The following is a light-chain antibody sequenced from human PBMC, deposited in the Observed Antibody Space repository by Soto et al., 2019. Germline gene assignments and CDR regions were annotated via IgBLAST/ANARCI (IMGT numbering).Light chain of an antibody. CDR2: GTS. J-gene: IGKJ3*01. CDR1: QRISTSY. CDR3: QQYGDSPFT. V-gene: IGKV3-20*01. Sequence: EIVLTQSPGTLSLSAGERATLSCRASQRISTSYLAWYQQKPGRAPRVLVYGTSTRATGIPSRFSGSGSGTDFTRTISILEPEYFSVYYCQQYGDSPFTFGPGTKVDIK.